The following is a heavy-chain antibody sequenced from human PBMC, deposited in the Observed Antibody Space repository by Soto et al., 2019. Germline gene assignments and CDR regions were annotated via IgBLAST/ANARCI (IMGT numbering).Heavy chain of an antibody. Sequence: SETLSLTCTVDSISTYYWNWIRQTPGKGLEWIGYIYYLGRTNYNRSLKSRVTISIDMSKNQFSLRLNSVTAADTAVYYCARGRSRALYYYYYGMDVWGQGTTVTVSS. V-gene: IGHV4-59*12. CDR1: DSISTYY. CDR3: ARGRSRALYYYYYGMDV. CDR2: IYYLGRT. J-gene: IGHJ6*02.